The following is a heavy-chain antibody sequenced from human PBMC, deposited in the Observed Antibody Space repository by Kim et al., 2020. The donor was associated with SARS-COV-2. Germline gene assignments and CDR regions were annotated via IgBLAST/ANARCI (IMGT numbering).Heavy chain of an antibody. V-gene: IGHV1-8*01. CDR2: MNPNSGNT. J-gene: IGHJ6*02. CDR1: GYTFTSYD. Sequence: ASVKVSCKASGYTFTSYDINWVRQATGQGLEWMGWMNPNSGNTGYAQKFQGRVTTTRNTSISTAYMELSSLRSEDTAVYYCASGRRGTRRVVVIPYYYYGMDVWGQGTTVTVSS. D-gene: IGHD3-22*01. CDR3: ASGRRGTRRVVVIPYYYYGMDV.